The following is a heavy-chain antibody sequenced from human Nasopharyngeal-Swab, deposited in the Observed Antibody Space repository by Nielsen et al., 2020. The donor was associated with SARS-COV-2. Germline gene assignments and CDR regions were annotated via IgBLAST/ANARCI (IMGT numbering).Heavy chain of an antibody. CDR1: GGSFSSSSYY. J-gene: IGHJ4*02. CDR3: ARRDGSWSGYYTDY. D-gene: IGHD3-3*01. CDR2: IYYSGST. Sequence: SETLSLTCAVYGGSFSSSSYYWGWIRQPPGKGLEWIGSIYYSGSTYYNPSLKSRVTISVDTSKNQFSLKLSSVTAADTAVYYCARRDGSWSGYYTDYWGQGTLVTVSS. V-gene: IGHV4-39*01.